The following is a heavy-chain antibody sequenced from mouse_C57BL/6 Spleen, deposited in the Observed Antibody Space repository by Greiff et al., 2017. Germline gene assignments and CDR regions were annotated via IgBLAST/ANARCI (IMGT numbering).Heavy chain of an antibody. V-gene: IGHV1-26*01. CDR2: INPNNGGT. J-gene: IGHJ4*01. Sequence: EVQLQQSGPELVKPGASVKISCKASGYTFTDYYMNWVKQSHGKSLEWIGDINPNNGGTSYNQKFKGKATLTVEKSSSTAYMELRSLTSEDSAVYYCARGYAMDYWGQGTSVTVSS. CDR1: GYTFTDYY. CDR3: ARGYAMDY.